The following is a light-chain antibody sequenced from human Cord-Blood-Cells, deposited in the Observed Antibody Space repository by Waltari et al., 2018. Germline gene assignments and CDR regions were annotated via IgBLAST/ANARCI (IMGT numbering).Light chain of an antibody. V-gene: IGLV2-14*01. CDR1: SSDVGGYND. CDR2: EVS. J-gene: IGLJ3*02. Sequence: QSALTQPASVSGSPGQSITISCTGTSSDVGGYNDVSWYQQHQGKAPKLMIYEVSNRPSGVSNRFSGSKSGNTASLTISGLQAEDEADYYCSSYTSSSTRVFGGGTKLTVL. CDR3: SSYTSSSTRV.